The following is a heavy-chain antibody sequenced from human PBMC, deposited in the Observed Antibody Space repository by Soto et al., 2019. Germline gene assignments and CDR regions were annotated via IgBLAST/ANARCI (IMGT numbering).Heavy chain of an antibody. CDR2: IIPIFGTA. Sequence: SVKVSCKASGGTFSSYAISWVRQAPGQGLEWMGGIIPIFGTANYAQKFQGRVTITADESTSTAYMELSSLRSDDTAVYYCAKRGGSPYYFDCWGQGPLVTVSS. CDR3: AKRGGSPYYFDC. CDR1: GGTFSSYA. J-gene: IGHJ4*02. D-gene: IGHD2-15*01. V-gene: IGHV1-69*13.